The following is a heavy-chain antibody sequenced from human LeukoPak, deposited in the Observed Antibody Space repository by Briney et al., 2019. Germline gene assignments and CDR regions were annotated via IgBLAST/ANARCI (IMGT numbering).Heavy chain of an antibody. V-gene: IGHV4-31*03. CDR1: GGSISSGGYY. CDR2: IYYSGST. D-gene: IGHD3-22*01. CDR3: AREPSPNYYDSSGSPGDY. Sequence: SQTLSLTCTVSGGSISSGGYYWSWIRQHPGKGLEWIGYIYYSGSTYYNPSLKSRVTISVDTSKNQFSLKLSSVTAADTAVYYCAREPSPNYYDSSGSPGDYWGQGTLVTVSS. J-gene: IGHJ4*02.